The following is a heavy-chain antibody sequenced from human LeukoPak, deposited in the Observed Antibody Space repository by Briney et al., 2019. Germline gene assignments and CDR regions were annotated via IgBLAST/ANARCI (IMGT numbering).Heavy chain of an antibody. J-gene: IGHJ4*02. V-gene: IGHV5-51*01. CDR2: IYPGDSDT. D-gene: IGHD5-18*01. Sequence: GESLKISCEGSVYRFATYWIAWVRQKPGKGLEWLGIIYPGDSDTRYSPSFQGQVTISAGKSISTAYLQWSSLKASDTAMYYCARGLGYTYGFSSYYFDYWGQGTLVTVSS. CDR1: VYRFATYW. CDR3: ARGLGYTYGFSSYYFDY.